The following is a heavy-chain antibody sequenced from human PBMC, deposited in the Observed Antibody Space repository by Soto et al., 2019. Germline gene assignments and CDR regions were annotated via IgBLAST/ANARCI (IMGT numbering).Heavy chain of an antibody. D-gene: IGHD4-4*01. J-gene: IGHJ4*02. CDR1: GFTFSSYW. CDR3: ARDGVSDYSSPYYFDY. CDR2: IKQDGSEK. V-gene: IGHV3-7*03. Sequence: PGGSLRLSCAASGFTFSSYWMSWVRQAPGKGLEWVANIKQDGSEKYYVDSVKGRFTISRDNAKNSLYLQMNSLRAEDTAVYYCARDGVSDYSSPYYFDYWGQGTLLTSPQ.